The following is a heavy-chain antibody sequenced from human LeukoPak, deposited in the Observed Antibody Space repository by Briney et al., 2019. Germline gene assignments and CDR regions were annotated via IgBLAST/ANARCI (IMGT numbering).Heavy chain of an antibody. Sequence: PSETLSLTCTVSGGSISSSSYYWGWIRQPPGKGREWIGSIYYSGSTYYNPSLKSRVTISVDTSKNQFSLKLSSVTAADTAVYYCARREWELPPSYAFDIWGQGTMVTVSS. CDR1: GGSISSSSYY. CDR2: IYYSGST. CDR3: ARREWELPPSYAFDI. D-gene: IGHD1-26*01. V-gene: IGHV4-39*01. J-gene: IGHJ3*02.